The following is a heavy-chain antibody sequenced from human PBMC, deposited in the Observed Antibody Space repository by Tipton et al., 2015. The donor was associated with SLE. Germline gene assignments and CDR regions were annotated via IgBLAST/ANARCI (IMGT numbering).Heavy chain of an antibody. J-gene: IGHJ4*02. CDR2: IFYTGNT. D-gene: IGHD6-19*01. Sequence: GLVKPSGTLSLTCVVSGDSITSNNWWSWVRQPPGKGLEWIGGIFYTGNTYYNPSLKSRVTISVDTSKNQFSLKLSSVTAADTAVYYCARDREQFSKWGQGTLGTVSS. CDR1: GDSITSNNW. V-gene: IGHV4-4*02. CDR3: ARDREQFSK.